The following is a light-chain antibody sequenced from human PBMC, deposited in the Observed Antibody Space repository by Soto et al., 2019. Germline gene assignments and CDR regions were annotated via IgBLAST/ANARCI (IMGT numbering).Light chain of an antibody. CDR3: QQYDKWPRT. Sequence: EIEMTQSPATLSASVGERGTFSCRASQSVSSNLAWYQQKPGQPPRLLIYGASTRATGIPARFSGSGSGTEFTLTISSLQSEDFAVYYCQQYDKWPRTFGQGTKVDIK. CDR1: QSVSSN. V-gene: IGKV3-15*01. CDR2: GAS. J-gene: IGKJ1*01.